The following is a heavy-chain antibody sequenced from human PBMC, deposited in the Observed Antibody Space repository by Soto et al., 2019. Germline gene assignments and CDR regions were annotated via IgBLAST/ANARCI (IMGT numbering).Heavy chain of an antibody. Sequence: QVQLVQSGAEVKKPGTSVKVSCKASGDTFRSFAISGVRQAPGQGLEWMGGIIPIFRTPRYAQKFQGRVTITADEFTSTAYMELSSLTSEDTAVYFCARAQDREQLGGNYYYSLDVWGQGTTVIVSS. CDR2: IIPIFRTP. V-gene: IGHV1-69*12. D-gene: IGHD1-1*01. CDR1: GDTFRSFA. CDR3: ARAQDREQLGGNYYYSLDV. J-gene: IGHJ6*02.